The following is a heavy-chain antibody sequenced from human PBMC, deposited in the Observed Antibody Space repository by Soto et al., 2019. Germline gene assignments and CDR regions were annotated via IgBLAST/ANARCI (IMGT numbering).Heavy chain of an antibody. J-gene: IGHJ3*02. D-gene: IGHD3-22*01. CDR1: GGTFSSYA. CDR2: IIPVFGTP. Sequence: SVKVSCKTSGGTFSSYAFNWVRRAPGQGLEWMGRIIPVFGTPNFAQKFQGRVTFTADASTTTTYMELTSLTSEDTALYYCAKATYDSSGYYASTLPLDAFDIWGQGTMVTVSS. CDR3: AKATYDSSGYYASTLPLDAFDI. V-gene: IGHV1-69*13.